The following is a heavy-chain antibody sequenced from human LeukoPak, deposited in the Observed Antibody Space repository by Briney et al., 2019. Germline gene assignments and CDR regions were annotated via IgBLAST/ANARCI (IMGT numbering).Heavy chain of an antibody. V-gene: IGHV4-59*08. CDR3: ASLTTVTNAPFDY. CDR2: IYHTGST. CDR1: GGSINSNY. J-gene: IGHJ4*02. Sequence: SETLSLTCTVSGGSINSNYWSWFRQPPGKGLEWIGYIYHTGSTNNNPSLKSRVSISVDTSKNQFSLKLSSVTAADTAVYYCASLTTVTNAPFDYWGQGTLVTVSS. D-gene: IGHD4-17*01.